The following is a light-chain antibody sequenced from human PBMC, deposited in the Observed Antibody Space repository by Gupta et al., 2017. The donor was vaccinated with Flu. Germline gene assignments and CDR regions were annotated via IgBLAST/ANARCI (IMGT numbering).Light chain of an antibody. Sequence: QAVLTQPSSLSASPGASASLTCTLRSDISVDTYRIYWYQQKPGSPPQYLLNYKSDSDHHQGSGVPSRFSGSKDASANAGILFISGLQSEDEADYYCLIWHNGAYVFGSGTEVTVL. CDR2: YKSDSDH. J-gene: IGLJ1*01. CDR3: LIWHNGAYV. CDR1: SDISVDTYR. V-gene: IGLV5-45*02.